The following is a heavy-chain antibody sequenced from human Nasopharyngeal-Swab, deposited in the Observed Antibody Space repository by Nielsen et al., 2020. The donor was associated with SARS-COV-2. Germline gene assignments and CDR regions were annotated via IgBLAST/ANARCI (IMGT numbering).Heavy chain of an antibody. J-gene: IGHJ4*02. CDR3: TSNTYYDFWSGDGFDY. Sequence: WIRQPPGKGLEWVGFIRSKAYGGTTEYAASVKGRFTISRDDSKGIAYLQMNSLKTEDTAVYYCTSNTYYDFWSGDGFDYWGQGTLVTVSS. CDR2: IRSKAYGGTT. D-gene: IGHD3-3*01. V-gene: IGHV3-49*02.